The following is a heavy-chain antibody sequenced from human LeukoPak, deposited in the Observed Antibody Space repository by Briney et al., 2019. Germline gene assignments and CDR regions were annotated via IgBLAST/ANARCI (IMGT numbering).Heavy chain of an antibody. CDR2: IPGSGGAT. CDR3: ARDRDSGWALAY. Sequence: PGGSLRLSCEASGFTLSSYAIRWVRQAPGTGLEWVSSIPGSGGATYYADSVKGRFTISRDNSKNTLYLQMNCLRVEDTAVFYCARDRDSGWALAYWGQGTLVTVSS. D-gene: IGHD6-19*01. V-gene: IGHV3-23*01. CDR1: GFTLSSYA. J-gene: IGHJ4*02.